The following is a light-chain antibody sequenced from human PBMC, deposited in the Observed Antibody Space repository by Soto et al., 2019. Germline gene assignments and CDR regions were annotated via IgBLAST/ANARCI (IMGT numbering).Light chain of an antibody. CDR1: QYISNW. V-gene: IGKV1-6*02. Sequence: IQMTQSPATLSASVGDRVTITCQASQYISNWLAWYQQKPGKAPQLLIHMASILENGVPSRFSGSGSGTDFTLTISSLQPEDFVTYYCLQDYYYPPSFGQRTKLEIK. CDR3: LQDYYYPPS. J-gene: IGKJ2*01. CDR2: MAS.